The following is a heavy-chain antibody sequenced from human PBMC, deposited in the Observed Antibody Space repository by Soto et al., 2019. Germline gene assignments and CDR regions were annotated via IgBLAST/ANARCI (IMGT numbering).Heavy chain of an antibody. V-gene: IGHV1-69*13. J-gene: IGHJ6*02. Sequence: SVKVSCKASGGTFSSYAISWVRQAPGQGLEWMGGIIPIFGTANYAQKFQGRVTITADESTSTAYMELSSLRSEDTAVYYCARPVATWEARYYYYYGMDVWGQGTTVTVS. CDR2: IIPIFGTA. CDR3: ARPVATWEARYYYYYGMDV. D-gene: IGHD1-26*01. CDR1: GGTFSSYA.